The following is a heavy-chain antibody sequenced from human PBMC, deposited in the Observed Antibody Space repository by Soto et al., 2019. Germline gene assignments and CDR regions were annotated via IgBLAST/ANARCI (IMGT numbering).Heavy chain of an antibody. D-gene: IGHD3-3*01. CDR1: GYTFTSYY. CDR2: INPSGGST. V-gene: IGHV1-46*01. Sequence: ASVKVSCKASGYTFTSYYMHWVRQAPGQGLEWMGIINPSGGSTSYAQKYQGRVTMTRDTSTSTVYIELSSLRSEDTAVYYCARARPLMGYDFWSGYYTPYYYYGMDVWGQGTTVTVSS. CDR3: ARARPLMGYDFWSGYYTPYYYYGMDV. J-gene: IGHJ6*02.